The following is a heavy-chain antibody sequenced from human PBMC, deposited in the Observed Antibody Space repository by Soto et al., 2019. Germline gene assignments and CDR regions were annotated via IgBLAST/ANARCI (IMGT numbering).Heavy chain of an antibody. CDR1: GFTFGDYA. CDR2: IRSKAYGGTT. CDR3: TRKTTLYAFDI. D-gene: IGHD4-17*01. V-gene: IGHV3-49*04. Sequence: PVGSLRLSCTASGFTFGDYAMSWVRQAPGKGLEWVGFIRSKAYGGTTEYAASVKGRFTISRDDSKSIAYLQMNSLKTEDTAVYYCTRKTTLYAFDIWGQGTMVTVSS. J-gene: IGHJ3*02.